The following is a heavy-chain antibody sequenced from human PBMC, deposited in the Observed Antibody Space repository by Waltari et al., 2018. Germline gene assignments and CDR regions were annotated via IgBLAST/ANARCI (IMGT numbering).Heavy chain of an antibody. D-gene: IGHD1-26*01. V-gene: IGHV5-10-1*03. CDR3: ARHPVYWDQGHNYGLDV. J-gene: IGHJ6*02. CDR1: GNNVTTYW. CDR2: IDPNDSYN. Sequence: EVQLVQSGAEVKKPGESLRIPWKGSGNNVTTYWISWVRKMPGKGLAWMGRIDPNDSYNNYSPSFQGHVTISGDKSINTAYLQWSRLRASDTAIYYCARHPVYWDQGHNYGLDVWGQGTTVTVSS.